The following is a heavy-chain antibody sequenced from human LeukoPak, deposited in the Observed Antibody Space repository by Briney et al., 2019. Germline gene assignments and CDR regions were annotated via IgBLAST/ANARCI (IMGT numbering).Heavy chain of an antibody. J-gene: IGHJ4*02. Sequence: GGSLRLSCAASGFTFSSYSMNWVRQAPGKGLEWVSYISSSSSTIYYADSVKGRFTISRDNAKNSLYLQMNSLKTEDTAVYYCARAYDWSGYYQACWGQGTLVTVSS. CDR1: GFTFSSYS. D-gene: IGHD3-22*01. CDR2: ISSSSSTI. V-gene: IGHV3-48*04. CDR3: ARAYDWSGYYQAC.